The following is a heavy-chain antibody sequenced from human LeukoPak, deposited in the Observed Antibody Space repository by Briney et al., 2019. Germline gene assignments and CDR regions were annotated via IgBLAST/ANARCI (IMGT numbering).Heavy chain of an antibody. CDR2: TIPIFGTA. Sequence: SVKVSCKASGGTFSSYAISWVRQAPGQGLEWMGGTIPIFGTANYAQKFQGRVTITADESTSTAYMELSSLRSEDTAVYYCARDTDSSSWYDYFDYWGQGTLVTVSS. CDR3: ARDTDSSSWYDYFDY. D-gene: IGHD6-13*01. V-gene: IGHV1-69*01. CDR1: GGTFSSYA. J-gene: IGHJ4*02.